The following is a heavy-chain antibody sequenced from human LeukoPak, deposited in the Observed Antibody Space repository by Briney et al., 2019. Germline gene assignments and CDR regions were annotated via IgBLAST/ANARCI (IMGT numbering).Heavy chain of an antibody. CDR1: GGTFSSYA. V-gene: IGHV1-69*05. J-gene: IGHJ6*03. CDR2: IIPIFGTA. D-gene: IGHD2-2*02. Sequence: ASVKVSCKASGGTFSSYAISWVRQAPGQGLEWMGGIIPIFGTANYAQKFQGRVTITTDESTSTAYMELSCLRSEDTAVYYCARDSRAYCSSTSCYTPYYYYMDVWGKGTTVTVSS. CDR3: ARDSRAYCSSTSCYTPYYYYMDV.